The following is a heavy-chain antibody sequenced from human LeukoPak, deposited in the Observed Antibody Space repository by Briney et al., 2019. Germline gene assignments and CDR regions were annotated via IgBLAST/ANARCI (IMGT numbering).Heavy chain of an antibody. J-gene: IGHJ3*02. V-gene: IGHV3-30*04. CDR3: AKHHPEGGTFDI. Sequence: GGPLRLSCAACGFTFSSYALHRVRQAPGKGPDGVAVISYDGSNKYYADSVKGRFTISRDNSKNTLYLQMNSLRAEDTAVYYCAKHHPEGGTFDIWGQGTMVTVSS. CDR2: ISYDGSNK. D-gene: IGHD2-15*01. CDR1: GFTFSSYA.